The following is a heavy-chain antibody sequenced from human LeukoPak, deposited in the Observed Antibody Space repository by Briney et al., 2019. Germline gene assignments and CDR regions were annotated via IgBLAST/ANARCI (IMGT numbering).Heavy chain of an antibody. D-gene: IGHD6-6*01. CDR2: IYPGDSDT. CDR3: ARHDSSSVYRY. V-gene: IGHV5-51*01. CDR1: GYRSTSYW. Sequence: GESLKISCKGSGYRSTSYWIGWVRQIPGKGLEWMGIIYPGDSDTRYSPSFQGQVTMSVDKSISTAYLQWSSLKASDTAMYCCARHDSSSVYRYWGQGTLVTVSS. J-gene: IGHJ4*02.